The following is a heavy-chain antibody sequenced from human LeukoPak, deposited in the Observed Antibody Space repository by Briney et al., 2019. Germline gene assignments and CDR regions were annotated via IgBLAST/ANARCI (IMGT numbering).Heavy chain of an antibody. V-gene: IGHV4-61*02. CDR2: IYTSGST. D-gene: IGHD4-17*01. CDR1: GGSISSGRYY. CDR3: ARDYGDYEGWFDT. J-gene: IGHJ5*02. Sequence: SETLSLTCTVSGGSISSGRYYWSWIRQPAGKGLEWIGRIYTSGSTNYNPSLKSRVTISVDTSKNQFSLKLSSVTAADTAVYYCARDYGDYEGWFDTWGQGTLVTVSS.